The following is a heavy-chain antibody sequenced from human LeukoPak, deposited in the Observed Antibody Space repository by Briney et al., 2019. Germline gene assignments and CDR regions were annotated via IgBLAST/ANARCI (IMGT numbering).Heavy chain of an antibody. CDR2: IRSKAYGGTT. J-gene: IGHJ4*02. Sequence: GGSLRLSCTASGFTFGDYAMSWFRQAPGKGLEWVGFIRSKAYGGTTEYAASVKGRFTISRDDSKSIAYLQMNSLKTEDTAVYYCTREYCSSTSCLDYWGQGTLVTVSS. CDR1: GFTFGDYA. CDR3: TREYCSSTSCLDY. D-gene: IGHD2-2*01. V-gene: IGHV3-49*03.